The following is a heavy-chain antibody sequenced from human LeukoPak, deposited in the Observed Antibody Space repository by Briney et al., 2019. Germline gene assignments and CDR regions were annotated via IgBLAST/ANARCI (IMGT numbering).Heavy chain of an antibody. CDR1: GFTFSSYA. V-gene: IGHV3-23*01. Sequence: GGSLRLSCAASGFTFSSYAMRWGRQPPGKGLEWLSSISGGGGRTYYVDAVKGRFTSSRDNSKNTLYLQMNSLRAEDTAFCYCAKDLGYCSSTTCYGFDYWGQGTLVTVSS. J-gene: IGHJ4*02. CDR3: AKDLGYCSSTTCYGFDY. CDR2: ISGGGGRT. D-gene: IGHD2-2*01.